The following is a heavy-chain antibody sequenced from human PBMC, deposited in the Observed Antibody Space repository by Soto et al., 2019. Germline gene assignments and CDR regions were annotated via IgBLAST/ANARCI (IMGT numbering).Heavy chain of an antibody. Sequence: PGESLKISCKGSGYSFTSYWISWVRQMPGKGLEWMGRIDPSDSYTNYSPSFQGHVTISADKSISTAYLQWSSLKASDTAMYYCARFYSSGWYRVRGMDVWGQGTTVTVSS. V-gene: IGHV5-10-1*01. CDR3: ARFYSSGWYRVRGMDV. CDR1: GYSFTSYW. D-gene: IGHD6-19*01. J-gene: IGHJ6*02. CDR2: IDPSDSYT.